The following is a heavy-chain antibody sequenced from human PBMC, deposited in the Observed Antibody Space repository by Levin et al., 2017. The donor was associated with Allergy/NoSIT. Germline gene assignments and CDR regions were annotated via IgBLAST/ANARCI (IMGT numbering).Heavy chain of an antibody. CDR3: ARDTGTITGGSSHGMDV. Sequence: GESLKISCAASGFTVSSYYINWVRQAPGKGLEWVSVMYTGGTTFYADSVKGRFTISRDNSKNTLYLQMNSLRVEDTAVYYCARDTGTITGGSSHGMDVWGQGTTVTVSS. V-gene: IGHV3-66*01. J-gene: IGHJ6*02. D-gene: IGHD2-15*01. CDR2: MYTGGTT. CDR1: GFTVSSYY.